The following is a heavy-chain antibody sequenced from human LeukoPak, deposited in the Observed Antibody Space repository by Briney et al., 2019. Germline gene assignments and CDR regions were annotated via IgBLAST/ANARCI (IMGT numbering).Heavy chain of an antibody. Sequence: GASVKVSCKASGYTFTGYYMHWVRQAPGQGPEWMGWINPNSGGTNYAQKFQGRVTMTRDTSISTAYMELSRLRSDDTAVYYCARDTGSMLRRIQLWLDYWGQGTLVTVSS. J-gene: IGHJ4*02. CDR3: ARDTGSMLRRIQLWLDY. CDR1: GYTFTGYY. D-gene: IGHD5-18*01. CDR2: INPNSGGT. V-gene: IGHV1-2*02.